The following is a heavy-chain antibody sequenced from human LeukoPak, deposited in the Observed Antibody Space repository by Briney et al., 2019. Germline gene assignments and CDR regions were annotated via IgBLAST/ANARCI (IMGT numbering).Heavy chain of an antibody. CDR2: IDPSGGST. CDR3: ARMVYCSSISCSYYYYYMDV. J-gene: IGHJ6*03. Sequence: ASVKVSCKASGYTFTSYYMHWVRQAAGQGLEWMGIIDPSGGSTRYAQKFQGRVTMTRDTSTRTVYMELSSLRSEDTAVYYCARMVYCSSISCSYYYYYMDVWGKGTTVTVSS. D-gene: IGHD2-2*01. CDR1: GYTFTSYY. V-gene: IGHV1-46*01.